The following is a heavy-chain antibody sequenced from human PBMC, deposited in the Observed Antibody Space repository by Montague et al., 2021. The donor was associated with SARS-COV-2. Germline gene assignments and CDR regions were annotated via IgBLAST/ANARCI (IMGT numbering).Heavy chain of an antibody. J-gene: IGHJ4*02. Sequence: SETLSLTCAVYGGSFSGYYWSWIRQPPGKGLEWIGEISHSGGTNYNPSLKSRVTISIDTSKNQFSLKLSSVTAADTAVYYCARHPLGYCSSTSCYVGWGQGTLVTVSS. CDR3: ARHPLGYCSSTSCYVG. D-gene: IGHD2-2*01. CDR1: GGSFSGYY. CDR2: ISHSGGT. V-gene: IGHV4-34*01.